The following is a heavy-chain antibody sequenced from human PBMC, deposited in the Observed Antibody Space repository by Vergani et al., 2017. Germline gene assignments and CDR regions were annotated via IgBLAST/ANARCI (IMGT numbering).Heavy chain of an antibody. J-gene: IGHJ6*02. D-gene: IGHD7-27*01. CDR1: GFTFSDYY. CDR2: ISSSSSYT. V-gene: IGHV3-11*05. Sequence: QVQLVESGGGLVKPGGSLRLSCAASGFTFSDYYMSWIRQAPGKGLEWVSYISSSSSYTNYADSVKGRFTISRDNAKNSLYLQMNSLRAEDTAVYYCAGETGDPDDYYDGMDVWGQGTTVTVSS. CDR3: AGETGDPDDYYDGMDV.